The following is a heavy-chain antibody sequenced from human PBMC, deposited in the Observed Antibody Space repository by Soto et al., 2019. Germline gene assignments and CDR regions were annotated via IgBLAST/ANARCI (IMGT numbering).Heavy chain of an antibody. V-gene: IGHV1-46*03. J-gene: IGHJ2*01. Sequence: ASVKVSCKASGYTFTSSYMHWVRQAPGQGLEWMGKINPSGGSTSYAQKFQGRVTMTRDTSTSTVYMELSSLRSEDTAVYYCARAYIAVAGHWYFDLWGRGTLVTVSS. CDR3: ARAYIAVAGHWYFDL. CDR2: INPSGGST. D-gene: IGHD6-19*01. CDR1: GYTFTSSY.